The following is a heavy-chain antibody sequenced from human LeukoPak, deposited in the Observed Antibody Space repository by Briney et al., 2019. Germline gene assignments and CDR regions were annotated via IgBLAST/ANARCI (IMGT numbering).Heavy chain of an antibody. CDR3: VSFYETY. D-gene: IGHD2/OR15-2a*01. Sequence: GGSLRLSCTASGFSFSGHWMHWVRQAPGKGLVWVSHINSDGSWTSYADSVKGRLTISKDNAKNTVYLQMSNLRVEDTAVYYCVSFYETYWGRGTLVTVSS. J-gene: IGHJ4*02. V-gene: IGHV3-74*01. CDR2: INSDGSWT. CDR1: GFSFSGHW.